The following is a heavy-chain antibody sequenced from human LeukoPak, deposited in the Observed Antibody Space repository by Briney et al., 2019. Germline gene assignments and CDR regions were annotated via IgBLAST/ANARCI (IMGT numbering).Heavy chain of an antibody. CDR1: GFTFSNYW. CDR2: IKSDGSST. CDR3: ARGRPHGNDY. Sequence: GGSLRLSCAASGFTFSNYWMHWVRQAPGEALMWVSRIKSDGSSTTYADSVKGRFSISRDNAKNTLYLQMNSLRVEDTAVYYCARGRPHGNDYWGQGTLVTVSS. V-gene: IGHV3-74*01. D-gene: IGHD4-23*01. J-gene: IGHJ4*02.